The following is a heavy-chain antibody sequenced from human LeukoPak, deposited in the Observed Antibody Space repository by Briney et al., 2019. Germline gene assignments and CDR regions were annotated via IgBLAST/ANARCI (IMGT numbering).Heavy chain of an antibody. CDR2: ISSNGGSI. V-gene: IGHV3-64*01. CDR1: GSTFSSYA. CDR3: ARVAITYYYYYYMDV. Sequence: GGSLRLSCAASGSTFSSYAMHWVRQAPGKGLEYVSAISSNGGSIYYANSVKGRFTISRDNSKNTLYLQMGSLRAEDMAVYYCARVAITYYYYYYMDVWGKGTTVTVSS. J-gene: IGHJ6*03. D-gene: IGHD2-21*01.